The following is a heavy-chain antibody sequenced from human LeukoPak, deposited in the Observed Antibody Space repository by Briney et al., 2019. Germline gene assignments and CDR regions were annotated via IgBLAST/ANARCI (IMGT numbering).Heavy chain of an antibody. V-gene: IGHV4-31*03. CDR1: GGSISSGGYY. CDR3: ARDIYDSSGYYYDY. J-gene: IGHJ4*02. CDR2: IYYSGST. Sequence: SETLSLTCTVSGGSISSGGYYWRWIRQHPGKGLEWIGYIYYSGSTYYNPSLKSRVTISVDTSKNQFSLRLSSVTAADTAVYYCARDIYDSSGYYYDYWGQGTLVTVSS. D-gene: IGHD3-22*01.